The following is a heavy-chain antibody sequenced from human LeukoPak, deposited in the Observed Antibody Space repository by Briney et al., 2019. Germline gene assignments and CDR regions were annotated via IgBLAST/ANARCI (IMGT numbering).Heavy chain of an antibody. V-gene: IGHV6-1*01. CDR3: ARGEGNTGWYTFDY. CDR1: GESVSSINGA. D-gene: IGHD6-19*01. CDR2: TYYRSKWYY. J-gene: IGHJ4*02. Sequence: SQTLSLTCAISGESVSSINGAWNWIRQSPSRGLKWLGRTYYRSKWYYDYAVSMKGRINISPDTSQNLFSLQLTSVTPDDTAVYYCARGEGNTGWYTFDYWGQGTLVTVSS.